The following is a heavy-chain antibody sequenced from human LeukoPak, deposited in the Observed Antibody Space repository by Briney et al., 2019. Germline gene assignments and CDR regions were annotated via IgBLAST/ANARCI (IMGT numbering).Heavy chain of an antibody. J-gene: IGHJ4*02. D-gene: IGHD3-22*01. Sequence: RGASVKVSCKASGYSFTSHVIHWLRQAPGQRFEWMGWIGGGSGHTNYSQTFQDRVTITRDTSATTSYMEMRSLRYEDTAIFYCARGYYYDSSGYYFDSWGQGTLVTVSS. CDR1: GYSFTSHV. CDR3: ARGYYYDSSGYYFDS. CDR2: IGGGSGHT. V-gene: IGHV1-3*01.